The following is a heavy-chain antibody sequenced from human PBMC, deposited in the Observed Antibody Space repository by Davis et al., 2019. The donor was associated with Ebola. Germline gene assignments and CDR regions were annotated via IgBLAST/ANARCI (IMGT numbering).Heavy chain of an antibody. CDR1: GFTFRNYA. CDR3: VRAVFHEVLDY. V-gene: IGHV3-30*04. D-gene: IGHD3-3*01. CDR2: VSHSERER. J-gene: IGHJ4*02. Sequence: PGGSLRLSCAASGFTFRNYAMHWVRQAPGKGLEWVAVVSHSERERFYADSVKGRFTISRDNSEHTLYLQMSSLTVDDTAVYYCVRAVFHEVLDYWGQGTPVTVSS.